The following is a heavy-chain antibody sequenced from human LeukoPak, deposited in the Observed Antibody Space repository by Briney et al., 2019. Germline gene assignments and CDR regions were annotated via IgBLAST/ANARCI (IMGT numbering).Heavy chain of an antibody. CDR2: IIPILGIA. CDR1: GGTFSSYA. D-gene: IGHD5-24*01. CDR3: ARGFGATDGYNPN. J-gene: IGHJ4*02. V-gene: IGHV1-69*04. Sequence: GSSVKVSCKASGGTFSSYAISWVRQAPGQGLEWVGRIIPILGIANYAQKFQGRVTITADKSTSTAYMELSSLRSEDTAVYYCARGFGATDGYNPNWGQGTLVTVSS.